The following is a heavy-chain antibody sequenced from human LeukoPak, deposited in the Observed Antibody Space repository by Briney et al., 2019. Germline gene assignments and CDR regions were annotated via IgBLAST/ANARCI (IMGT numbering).Heavy chain of an antibody. CDR3: ARGRSRSSSGWYFDY. V-gene: IGHV3-53*01. J-gene: IGHJ4*02. D-gene: IGHD3-22*01. Sequence: PGGSQTLSCTASGFSVSGNFMTWVRQAPGKGLEWISFIYAGGTTSYAGFVKGRFTLSRNNSKNTIYLQLNSLRVEDTAVYYCARGRSRSSSGWYFDYWGQGTLVTVSS. CDR1: GFSVSGNF. CDR2: IYAGGTT.